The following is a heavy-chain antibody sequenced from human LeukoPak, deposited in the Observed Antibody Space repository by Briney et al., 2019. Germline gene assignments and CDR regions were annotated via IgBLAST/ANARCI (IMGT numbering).Heavy chain of an antibody. D-gene: IGHD3-9*01. J-gene: IGHJ5*02. V-gene: IGHV1-2*02. CDR1: GYTFTGYY. CDR2: INPNSGGT. Sequence: GASVKVSCKASGYTFTGYYMLWVRQAPGQGLAWMGWINPNSGGTNYAQNFQGRVTMTRDTSISTAYMEQSRLRSDDTAVYYCGRAHRRAYDILTGYDWFDPWGQGTLVTVSS. CDR3: GRAHRRAYDILTGYDWFDP.